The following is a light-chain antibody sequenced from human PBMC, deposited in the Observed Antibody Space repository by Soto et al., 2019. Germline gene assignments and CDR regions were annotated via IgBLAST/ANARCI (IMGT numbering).Light chain of an antibody. CDR1: SSDVGGYNY. CDR3: SSLTSTNTLA. J-gene: IGLJ2*01. CDR2: EVS. Sequence: QSVLTQPASVSGSPGQSITISCTGTSSDVGGYNYVSWYQQHPGKAPKLMIYEVSYRPSGVSNHFSGSKSGNTASLTISGLQAEDEAGYYCSSLTSTNTLAFGGGTKLTVL. V-gene: IGLV2-14*01.